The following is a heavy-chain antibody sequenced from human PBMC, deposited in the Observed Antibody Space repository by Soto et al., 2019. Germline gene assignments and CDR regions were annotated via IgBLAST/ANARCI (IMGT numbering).Heavy chain of an antibody. CDR2: IYYIGNS. Sequence: SETLSLTCTVSGGSISPYYWSWIRQPPEKGLEWIGNIYYIGNSNYNPSLKSRVTISLDKSKNQFSLKLSSVTAADTAVYYCATSPTLAYYYDSSGYYYGDYWGQGTLVTVSS. CDR3: ATSPTLAYYYDSSGYYYGDY. J-gene: IGHJ4*02. CDR1: GGSISPYY. V-gene: IGHV4-59*12. D-gene: IGHD3-22*01.